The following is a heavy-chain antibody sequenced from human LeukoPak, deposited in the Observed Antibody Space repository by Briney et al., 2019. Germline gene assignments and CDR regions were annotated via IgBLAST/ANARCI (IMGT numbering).Heavy chain of an antibody. Sequence: SETLSLTCTVSGGSISGYYWSWIRQPPGKGLEWIGYIYYSGSTNYNPSLKSRVTISVDTSKNQFSLKLSSVTAADTAVYYCARDYYDILTGYPYGMDVWGQGTTVTVSS. CDR2: IYYSGST. V-gene: IGHV4-59*01. D-gene: IGHD3-9*01. J-gene: IGHJ6*02. CDR3: ARDYYDILTGYPYGMDV. CDR1: GGSISGYY.